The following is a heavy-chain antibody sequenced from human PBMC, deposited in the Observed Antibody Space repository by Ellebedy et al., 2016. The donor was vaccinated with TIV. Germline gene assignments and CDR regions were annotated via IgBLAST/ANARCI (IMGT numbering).Heavy chain of an antibody. CDR2: ISSDGTT. Sequence: GESLKISCAASGFSVSSHYISWVRQAPGKGLEWISVISSDGTTYYADSLKGRFTISRDNSKNTLYLQMNSLRPEDTAVYYCAKDPGYNLGTDYGDFWGQGTLVTVSS. D-gene: IGHD3/OR15-3a*01. CDR1: GFSVSSHY. V-gene: IGHV3-66*01. CDR3: AKDPGYNLGTDYGDF. J-gene: IGHJ4*02.